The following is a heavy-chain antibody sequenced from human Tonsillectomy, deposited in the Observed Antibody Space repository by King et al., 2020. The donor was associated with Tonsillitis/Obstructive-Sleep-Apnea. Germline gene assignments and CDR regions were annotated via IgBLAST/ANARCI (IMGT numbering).Heavy chain of an antibody. D-gene: IGHD3-22*01. Sequence: VQLVESGGAVVQPGRSLRVSCAAFGFTFSTYAMHWVRQAPGKGLEWVAVISYDGSNKYYADSVKARFTIPRDNSKNTLYLRMNSMRAENTAVYYCARPTEDHYYNIRDYYPTCFDPWGQGTLVTVSS. J-gene: IGHJ5*02. V-gene: IGHV3-30*04. CDR1: GFTFSTYA. CDR2: ISYDGSNK. CDR3: ARPTEDHYYNIRDYYPTCFDP.